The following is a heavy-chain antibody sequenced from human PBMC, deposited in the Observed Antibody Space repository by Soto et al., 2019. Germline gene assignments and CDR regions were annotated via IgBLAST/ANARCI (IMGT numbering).Heavy chain of an antibody. Sequence: SSETLSLTCTVSGGSISSSSYYWGWIRQPPGKGLEWIGSIYYSGSTYYNPSLKSRVTISVDTSKNQFSLKLSSVTAADTAVYYCARNLLTASNWFDPWGQGTLVTVSS. CDR2: IYYSGST. CDR1: GGSISSSSYY. V-gene: IGHV4-39*01. J-gene: IGHJ5*02. D-gene: IGHD3-9*01. CDR3: ARNLLTASNWFDP.